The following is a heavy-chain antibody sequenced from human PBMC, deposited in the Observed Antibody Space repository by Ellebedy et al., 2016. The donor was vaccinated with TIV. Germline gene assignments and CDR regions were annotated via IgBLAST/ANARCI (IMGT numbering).Heavy chain of an antibody. CDR3: ARQPTTRPNKVDY. CDR1: GYTFSNYH. D-gene: IGHD6-6*01. Sequence: AASVKVSCKASGYTFSNYHMHWVRQAPGKGFEWMGMFDPRSDKSQYAQIFQGRVTMTRDTSTGTDDMEVRSLRPEDTAVYYCARQPTTRPNKVDYWGQGTLVTVSS. J-gene: IGHJ4*02. CDR2: FDPRSDKS. V-gene: IGHV1-46*01.